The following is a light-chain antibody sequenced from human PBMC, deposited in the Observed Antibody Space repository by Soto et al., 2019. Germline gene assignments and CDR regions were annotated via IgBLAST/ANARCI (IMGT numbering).Light chain of an antibody. Sequence: ETVLMQSPGTVSLSPGERATLSCTTSQTVKSDYLAWYQQKPGQAPRLLIYGIFYRAAGIPDRFSGSGSGTFFTLTLSGLEPDDSAVYYCQHYDGSPRTFGQGTKLEI. CDR2: GIF. CDR1: QTVKSDY. V-gene: IGKV3-20*01. J-gene: IGKJ2*01. CDR3: QHYDGSPRT.